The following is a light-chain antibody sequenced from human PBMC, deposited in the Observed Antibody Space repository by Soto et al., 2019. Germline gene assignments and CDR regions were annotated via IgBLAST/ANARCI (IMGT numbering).Light chain of an antibody. CDR2: GAS. V-gene: IGKV3-20*01. J-gene: IGKJ1*01. Sequence: EIVLTQSPGTLSSSPGERATLSCRASQSVSSNYLAWYQQKRGQAPRLLIYGASSRATGIPTRFSGSGWRTDFTITISRLEPEDFAVYYCQQYDTSPRTFGQGTKVEI. CDR3: QQYDTSPRT. CDR1: QSVSSNY.